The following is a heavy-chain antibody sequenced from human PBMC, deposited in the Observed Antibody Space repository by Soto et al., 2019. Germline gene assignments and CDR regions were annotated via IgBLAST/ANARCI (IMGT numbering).Heavy chain of an antibody. D-gene: IGHD6-19*01. CDR2: ISAYNGNT. CDR3: ARDLGSSGPTAGFDY. V-gene: IGHV1-18*01. Sequence: ASVKVSCKASGYTFTSYGISWVRQAPEQGLEWMGWISAYNGNTNYAQKLQGRVTMTTDTSTSTAYMELRSLRSDDTAVYYCARDLGSSGPTAGFDYWGQGTLVTVSS. CDR1: GYTFTSYG. J-gene: IGHJ4*02.